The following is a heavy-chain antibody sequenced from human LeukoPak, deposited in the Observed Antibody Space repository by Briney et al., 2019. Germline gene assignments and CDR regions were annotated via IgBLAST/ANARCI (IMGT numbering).Heavy chain of an antibody. D-gene: IGHD2-15*01. CDR1: GFTFSSYS. V-gene: IGHV3-21*01. Sequence: GGSLRLSCAASGFTFSSYSMNWVRQAPGKGLEWVSSISSSSSYIYYADSVKGRFTISRDNAKNSLYLQMNSLRAEDTAVYYCARSGLGYCSGGSCYDYWGQGTLATVSS. J-gene: IGHJ4*02. CDR3: ARSGLGYCSGGSCYDY. CDR2: ISSSSSYI.